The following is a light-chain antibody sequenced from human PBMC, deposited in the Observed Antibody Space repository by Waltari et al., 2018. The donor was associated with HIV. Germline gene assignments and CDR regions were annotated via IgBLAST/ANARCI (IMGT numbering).Light chain of an antibody. CDR1: QSIGRN. V-gene: IGKV1-39*01. CDR3: QQTFTFSRT. Sequence: DLQMTQSPSSLSASVGARVTITCRASQSIGRNLNWYQQKPGQAPTLLIYAASSLHSGVPSRFSGGGSGADFTLAINSLQPEDSATYYCQQTFTFSRTFGRGTRVDIK. CDR2: AAS. J-gene: IGKJ1*01.